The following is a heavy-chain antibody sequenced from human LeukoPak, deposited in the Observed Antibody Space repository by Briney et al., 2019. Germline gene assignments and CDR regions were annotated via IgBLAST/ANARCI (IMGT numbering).Heavy chain of an antibody. Sequence: SETLSLTCTVSGGSISSGDYYWSWIRQPPGKGLEWIGYIYYSGSTYYNPSPKSRVTISVDTSKNQFSLKLSSVTAADTAVYYCARALTLGDDAFDIWGQGTMVTVSS. V-gene: IGHV4-30-4*08. J-gene: IGHJ3*02. CDR3: ARALTLGDDAFDI. CDR2: IYYSGST. CDR1: GGSISSGDYY. D-gene: IGHD3-10*01.